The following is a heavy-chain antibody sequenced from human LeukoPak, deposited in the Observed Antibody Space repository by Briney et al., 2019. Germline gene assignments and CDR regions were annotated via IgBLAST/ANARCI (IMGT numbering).Heavy chain of an antibody. J-gene: IGHJ5*02. Sequence: SVKVSCKASGGTFSSYAISWVRQAPGQGLEWMGRIIPILGIANYAQKFQGRVTITADKSTSTAYMELRSLRSEDTAVYYCAKGVSITIFGVVPLGWFAPWGQGTLVTVSS. CDR1: GGTFSSYA. CDR3: AKGVSITIFGVVPLGWFAP. V-gene: IGHV1-69*04. D-gene: IGHD3-3*01. CDR2: IIPILGIA.